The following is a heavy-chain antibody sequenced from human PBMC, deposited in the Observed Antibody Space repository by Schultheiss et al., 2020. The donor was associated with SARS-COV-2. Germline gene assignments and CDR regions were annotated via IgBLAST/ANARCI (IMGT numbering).Heavy chain of an antibody. Sequence: GESLKISCAASGFTFSSYAMSWVRQAPGKGLEWVAVIWYDGSNKYYADSVKGRFTISRDNAKNSLYLQMNSLRAEDTALYYCAKAMASGREMSDYWGQGTLVTVSS. V-gene: IGHV3-33*03. CDR1: GFTFSSYA. CDR2: IWYDGSNK. D-gene: IGHD5-24*01. J-gene: IGHJ4*02. CDR3: AKAMASGREMSDY.